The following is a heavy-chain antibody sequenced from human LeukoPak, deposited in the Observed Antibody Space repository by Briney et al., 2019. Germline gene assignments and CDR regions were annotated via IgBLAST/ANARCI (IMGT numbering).Heavy chain of an antibody. J-gene: IGHJ6*02. CDR3: AKVYYYYYGMDV. Sequence: PGGSLRLSCAASGFTFSSYAMSWVRQAPGKGLEWVSAISGRGGSTYYADSVKGRFTISRDNSKNTLYLQMNSLRAEDTAVYYCAKVYYYYYGMDVWGQGTTVTVSS. CDR2: ISGRGGST. V-gene: IGHV3-23*01. CDR1: GFTFSSYA.